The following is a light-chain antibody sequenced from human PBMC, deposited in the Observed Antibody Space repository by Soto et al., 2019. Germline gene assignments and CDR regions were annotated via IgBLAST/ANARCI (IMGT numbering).Light chain of an antibody. Sequence: EIVLTQSPGTLSVSPGERATLSCRASQTISSNYLAWYQQKPGQAPSLLIYGTSSRATGIPDRFSGSGSGTDFTLTISSLEPEDSAIYYCHQYVSLTFGQGTKVEIK. V-gene: IGKV3-20*01. CDR1: QTISSNY. CDR3: HQYVSLT. CDR2: GTS. J-gene: IGKJ1*01.